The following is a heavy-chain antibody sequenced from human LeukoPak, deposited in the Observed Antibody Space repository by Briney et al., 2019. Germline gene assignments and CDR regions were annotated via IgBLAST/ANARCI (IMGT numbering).Heavy chain of an antibody. V-gene: IGHV3-21*01. CDR1: GFTFSSYS. CDR3: ARGFYGSGTDGGY. J-gene: IGHJ4*02. Sequence: GGSLRLSCAASGFTFSSYSMNWVRQAPGKGLEWVSSISGSSSYIYYADSVKGRFTISRDNAKNSLYLQMNSLRAEDTAVYYCARGFYGSGTDGGYWGQGTLVTVSS. CDR2: ISGSSSYI. D-gene: IGHD3-10*01.